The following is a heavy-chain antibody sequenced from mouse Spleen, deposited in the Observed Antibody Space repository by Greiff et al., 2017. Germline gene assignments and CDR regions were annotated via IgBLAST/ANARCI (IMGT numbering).Heavy chain of an antibody. CDR2: IHPNSGST. CDR1: GYTFTSYW. CDR3: ARKGTNYDWYFDV. D-gene: IGHD1-1*01. V-gene: IGHV1-64*01. J-gene: IGHJ1*03. Sequence: QVQLQQPVAELVKPGASVKLSCKASGYTFTSYWMHWVKQRPGQGLEWIGMIHPNSGSTNYNEKFKSKATLTVDKSSSTAYMQLSSLTSEDSAVYYCARKGTNYDWYFDVWGTGTTVTVSS.